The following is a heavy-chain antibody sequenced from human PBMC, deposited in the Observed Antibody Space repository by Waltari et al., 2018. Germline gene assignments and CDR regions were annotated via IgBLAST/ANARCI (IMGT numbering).Heavy chain of an antibody. CDR2: INPSVGTT. CDR1: GGTFSSYA. CDR3: ARGGVGRYDFYY. Sequence: QVQLVQSGAEVKKPGSSVKVSCKASGGTFSSYAISWVRQAPGQGLEWMGRINPSVGTTKHATEFQGRVTITTDESKNTGYMGLSSLRTEDTAVYYCARGGVGRYDFYYWGQGTLVTVSS. V-gene: IGHV1-69*05. D-gene: IGHD1-1*01. J-gene: IGHJ4*02.